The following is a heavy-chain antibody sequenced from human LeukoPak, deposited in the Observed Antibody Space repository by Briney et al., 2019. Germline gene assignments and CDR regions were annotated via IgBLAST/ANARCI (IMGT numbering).Heavy chain of an antibody. J-gene: IGHJ4*02. Sequence: PSETLSLTCTVSGGSISSTSYYWGWIRQPPGKGLEWLGNIYYTGTTYYNPSLKSRVTMSIDTSKNQFSLKLSSVTAADTAVYYCARGLGSGYFDYWGQGTLVTVSS. D-gene: IGHD6-19*01. CDR3: ARGLGSGYFDY. CDR1: GGSISSTSYY. V-gene: IGHV4-39*07. CDR2: IYYTGTT.